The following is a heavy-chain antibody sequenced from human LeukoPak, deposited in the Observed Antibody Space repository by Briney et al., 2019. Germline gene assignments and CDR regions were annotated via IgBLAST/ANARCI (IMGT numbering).Heavy chain of an antibody. CDR3: ARAERYCSSTSCSFDY. V-gene: IGHV1-3*03. CDR2: INAGNGNT. J-gene: IGHJ4*02. D-gene: IGHD2-2*01. Sequence: ASVKVSCKASGYTFTGYAMHWVRQAPGQRLEWMGWINAGNGNTKYSQEFQGRVTITRDTSASTAYMELSSLRSEDMAVYYCARAERYCSSTSCSFDYWGQGTLVTVSS. CDR1: GYTFTGYA.